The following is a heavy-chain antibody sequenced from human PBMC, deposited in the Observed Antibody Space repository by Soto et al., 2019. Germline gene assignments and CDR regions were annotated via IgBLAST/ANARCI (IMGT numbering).Heavy chain of an antibody. J-gene: IGHJ6*02. Sequence: GGSLRLSCAASGFTFSTYWMHWVRQAPGKGLVWVSRINSDGSITTYADSVKGRFTISRDNSKNTLYLQMNSLRAEYTAVYYCAREINENYDFWSGYYTYYYGMDVWGQGTTVTVSS. D-gene: IGHD3-3*01. CDR2: INSDGSIT. CDR1: GFTFSTYW. CDR3: AREINENYDFWSGYYTYYYGMDV. V-gene: IGHV3-74*03.